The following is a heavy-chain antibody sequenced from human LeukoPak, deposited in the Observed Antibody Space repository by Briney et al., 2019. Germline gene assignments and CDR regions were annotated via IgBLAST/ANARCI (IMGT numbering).Heavy chain of an antibody. J-gene: IGHJ3*02. D-gene: IGHD4-23*01. V-gene: IGHV1-69*01. CDR3: ARGLTQNSYGGNLDDAFDI. Sequence: GSPVKVSCKASGGTFSSYAISWVRQAPGQGLEWMGGIIPIFGTANYAQKFQGRVTITADESTSTAYMELSSLRSEDTAVYYCARGLTQNSYGGNLDDAFDIWGQGTMVTVSS. CDR1: GGTFSSYA. CDR2: IIPIFGTA.